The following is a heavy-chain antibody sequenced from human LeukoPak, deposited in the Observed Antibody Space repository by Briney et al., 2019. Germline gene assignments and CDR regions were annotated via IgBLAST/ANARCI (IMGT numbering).Heavy chain of an antibody. Sequence: GGSLRLSCAASGFTFSDYWIHWVRQAPGKGLEWVSVIYSSGSTYYADSVKGRFTISRDNSKNTLYLQMNSLRAEDTAVYYCAREGGISAAGTPIDYWGQGTLVTVSS. CDR1: GFTFSDYW. CDR2: IYSSGST. D-gene: IGHD6-13*01. CDR3: AREGGISAAGTPIDY. V-gene: IGHV3-53*01. J-gene: IGHJ4*02.